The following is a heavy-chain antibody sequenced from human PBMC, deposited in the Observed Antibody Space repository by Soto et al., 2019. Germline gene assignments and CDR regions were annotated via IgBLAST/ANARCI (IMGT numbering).Heavy chain of an antibody. J-gene: IGHJ4*02. CDR3: ARGLYNWNYFDY. V-gene: IGHV4-31*03. CDR1: GGSISSGGYY. Sequence: QVQLQESGPGLVKPSQTLSVTCTVSGGSISSGGYYWSWIRQHPGKGLEWIGYIYYSGSTHYNPSLKSRVTISVDTSKNQFSLKLSSVTAADTAVYYCARGLYNWNYFDYWGQGTLVTVSS. CDR2: IYYSGST. D-gene: IGHD1-20*01.